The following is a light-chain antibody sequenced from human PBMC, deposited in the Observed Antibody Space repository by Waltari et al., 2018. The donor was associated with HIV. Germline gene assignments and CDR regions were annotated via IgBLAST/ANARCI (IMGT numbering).Light chain of an antibody. J-gene: IGLJ2*01. Sequence: QSALTQPASGSGSPGQSLTISCAGSRSDVGGYNFVSWYHQHPGKAPKLMVYEVSNRPSGVSNRFSGSKSGNTASLTISGLQAEDEAVYYCSSYTTTSNVELFGGGTKLTVL. CDR1: RSDVGGYNF. CDR2: EVS. CDR3: SSYTTTSNVEL. V-gene: IGLV2-14*01.